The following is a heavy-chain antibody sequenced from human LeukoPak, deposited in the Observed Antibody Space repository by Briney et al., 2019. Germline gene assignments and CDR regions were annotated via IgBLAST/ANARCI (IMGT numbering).Heavy chain of an antibody. CDR3: ASRPPDSSGYYPYGPYYYYYGMDV. V-gene: IGHV1-69*13. CDR1: GGTFSSYA. D-gene: IGHD3-22*01. J-gene: IGHJ6*02. CDR2: IIPIFGTA. Sequence: GASVKVSCKASGGTFSSYAISWVRQAPGQGLEWMGGIIPIFGTANYAQKFQGRVTFTADESTSTAYMELSSLRSEDTAVYYCASRPPDSSGYYPYGPYYYYYGMDVWGQGTTVTVSS.